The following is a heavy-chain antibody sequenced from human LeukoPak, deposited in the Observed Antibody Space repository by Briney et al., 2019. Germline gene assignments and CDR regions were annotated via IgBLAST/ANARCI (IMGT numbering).Heavy chain of an antibody. CDR2: ISSSSSYI. CDR3: ARSGSYSEYFQH. Sequence: PGGSLRLSCAASGFTFSSYSMNWVRQAPGKGLEWVSSISSSSSYIYYADSVKGRFTISRDNAKNSLYLQMYSLRAEDTAVYYCARSGSYSEYFQHWGQGTLVTVSS. J-gene: IGHJ1*01. CDR1: GFTFSSYS. D-gene: IGHD1-26*01. V-gene: IGHV3-21*01.